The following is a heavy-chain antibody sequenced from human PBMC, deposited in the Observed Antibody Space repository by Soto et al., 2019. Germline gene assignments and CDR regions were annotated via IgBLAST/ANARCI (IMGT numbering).Heavy chain of an antibody. CDR1: GGTFSTYT. J-gene: IGHJ5*02. CDR2: IIPIFGTA. D-gene: IGHD3-22*01. CDR3: ARSQDSSGYWNNCFDP. Sequence: QVQLVQSGAEVKKPGSSVKVSCKASGGTFSTYTITWVRQTPGQGLEWMGGIIPIFGTANYPQKFQGRVKITADESTSTAYMEISSLRSEDTAVYYCARSQDSSGYWNNCFDPWGQGTLVTVSS. V-gene: IGHV1-69*01.